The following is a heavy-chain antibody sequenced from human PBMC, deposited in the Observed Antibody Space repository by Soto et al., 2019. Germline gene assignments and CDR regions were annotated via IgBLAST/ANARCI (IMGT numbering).Heavy chain of an antibody. CDR3: AREPRYSSGWYPFGAFDI. V-gene: IGHV1-18*01. D-gene: IGHD6-19*01. CDR2: ISAYNGNT. CDR1: GYTFTSDG. J-gene: IGHJ3*02. Sequence: ASVKVSCKASGYTFTSDGISWVRQAPGQGLEWMGWISAYNGNTNYAQKLQGRVTMTTDTSTSTAYMELRSLRSDDTAVYYCAREPRYSSGWYPFGAFDIWGQGTMVTV.